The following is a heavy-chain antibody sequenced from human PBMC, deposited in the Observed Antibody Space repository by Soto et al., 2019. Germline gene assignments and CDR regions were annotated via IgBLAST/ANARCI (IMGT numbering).Heavy chain of an antibody. CDR2: IIPIFGTG. J-gene: IGHJ2*01. D-gene: IGHD6-25*01. CDR3: AQTLGLAASGPGRFDL. V-gene: IGHV1-69*12. Sequence: QVQLVQSGAEVKKPGSSVKVSCKASGGTFSNYAISWVRQAPGQGLEWMGGIIPIFGTGNYAQKFQGRVTITAYESTTTAYMELRSLRFEDSAVYYCAQTLGLAASGPGRFDLWGRGTLVTVSS. CDR1: GGTFSNYA.